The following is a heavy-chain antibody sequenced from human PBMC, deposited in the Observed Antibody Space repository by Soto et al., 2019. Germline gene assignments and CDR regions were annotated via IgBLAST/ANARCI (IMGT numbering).Heavy chain of an antibody. CDR1: GGSISSSSYY. Sequence: SETLSLTCTVSGGSISSSSYYWGWIRQPPGKGLEWIGSIYYSGSTYYNPSLKSQVSISVDTSKNQFSLKLSSVTAADTAVYYCARESQPTVVIDSWGQGTLVTVS. CDR2: IYYSGST. V-gene: IGHV4-39*07. CDR3: ARESQPTVVIDS. J-gene: IGHJ4*02. D-gene: IGHD4-17*01.